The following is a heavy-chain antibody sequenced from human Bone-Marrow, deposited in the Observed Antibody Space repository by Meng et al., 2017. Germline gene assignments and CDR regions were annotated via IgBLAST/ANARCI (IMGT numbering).Heavy chain of an antibody. CDR3: AREGSGWTSENFDY. CDR1: GGSFSDYY. Sequence: GSLRLSCVVSGGSFSDYYWSWIRQPPGKGLEWIGEINHSGSTNYNPSLESRATISVDTSQNNLSLKLSSVTAADSAVYYCAREGSGWTSENFDYWGQGTLVTVSS. V-gene: IGHV4-34*01. CDR2: INHSGST. D-gene: IGHD6-19*01. J-gene: IGHJ4*02.